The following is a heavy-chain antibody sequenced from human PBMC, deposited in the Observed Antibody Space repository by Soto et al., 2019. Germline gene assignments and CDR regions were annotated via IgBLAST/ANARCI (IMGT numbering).Heavy chain of an antibody. CDR2: MSYDGSNE. CDR1: GFTFSHYA. J-gene: IGHJ4*02. V-gene: IGHV3-30*18. CDR3: AKDGSHIFDS. D-gene: IGHD1-26*01. Sequence: QVQLVESGGGVVQPGRSLRLSCAASGFTFSHYAMHWVRQAPGKGLEWVALMSYDGSNEDYADSVKGRFTISRDNSENAVYLSMMSLRAEDTAVYYCAKDGSHIFDSWGQGTRVTFSS.